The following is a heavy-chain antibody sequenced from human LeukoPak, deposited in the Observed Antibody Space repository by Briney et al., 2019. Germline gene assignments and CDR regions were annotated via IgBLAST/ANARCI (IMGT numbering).Heavy chain of an antibody. V-gene: IGHV5-51*01. D-gene: IGHD4-23*01. J-gene: IGHJ4*02. CDR3: ARQQQLPYFDY. Sequence: GESLKVSCKGSGYSFTSYWIGWVRQMPGKGLEWMGIIWPDDSDTRHSPSFQGQVTISADKSISTAYLQWRSLKASDTAMYYCARQQQLPYFDYWGQGTVVTVSS. CDR1: GYSFTSYW. CDR2: IWPDDSDT.